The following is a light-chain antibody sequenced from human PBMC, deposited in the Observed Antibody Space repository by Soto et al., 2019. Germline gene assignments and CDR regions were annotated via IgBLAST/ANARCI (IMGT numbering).Light chain of an antibody. J-gene: IGLJ1*01. CDR3: QSYDSSLSGYV. V-gene: IGLV1-40*01. Sequence: QSVLTQPPSVSGAPGQRLTISCTGSSSNIGAGYDVHWYRQPPGTAPKLLIFGNNNRPSGVPDRFSGSKSGTSASLAITGLQAEDDADYYCQSYDSSLSGYVFGTGTKLTVL. CDR2: GNN. CDR1: SSNIGAGYD.